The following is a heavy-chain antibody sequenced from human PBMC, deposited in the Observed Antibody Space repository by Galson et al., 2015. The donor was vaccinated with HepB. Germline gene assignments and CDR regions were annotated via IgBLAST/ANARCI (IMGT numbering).Heavy chain of an antibody. Sequence: SLRLSCAASGFTFSRYWMSWVRQAPGKGLQWVANIKQYGSEKYYVDSLKGRFTISRDNAKNSLYLQMSSLRAEDTAVYCCARQDYCTMVRGVCAFDIWGQGTMVTVSS. CDR1: GFTFSRYW. CDR2: IKQYGSEK. D-gene: IGHD3-10*01. V-gene: IGHV3-7*03. J-gene: IGHJ3*02. CDR3: ARQDYCTMVRGVCAFDI.